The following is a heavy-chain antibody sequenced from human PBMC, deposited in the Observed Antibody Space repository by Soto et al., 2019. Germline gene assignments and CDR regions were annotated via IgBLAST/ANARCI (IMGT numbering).Heavy chain of an antibody. CDR2: IIPIFGTA. Sequence: SVKVSCKASGGTFSIYAISWVRQAPGQGLEWMGGIIPIFGTANYAQKFQGRVTITADESTSTAYMELSSLRSEDTAVYYCARDPKYIVATIAYYYYGMDVWGHGTTVTVSS. D-gene: IGHD5-12*01. CDR3: ARDPKYIVATIAYYYYGMDV. CDR1: GGTFSIYA. V-gene: IGHV1-69*13. J-gene: IGHJ6*02.